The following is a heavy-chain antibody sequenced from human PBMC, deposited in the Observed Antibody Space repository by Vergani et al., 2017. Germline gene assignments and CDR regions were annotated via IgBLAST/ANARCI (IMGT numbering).Heavy chain of an antibody. J-gene: IGHJ3*02. V-gene: IGHV3-23*04. CDR2: ISGSGGSK. D-gene: IGHD3-16*01. CDR3: AREHGGSDRDDFDAFDI. CDR1: GFTFSSYA. Sequence: EVQLVESGGGLVQPGGSLRLSCAASGFTFSSYAMSWVRQAPGKGLEWVSAISGSGGSKYYADSVKGRFTISRDNSKNTLYLQMNSLRAEDTAVYYCAREHGGSDRDDFDAFDIWGQGTMVTVSS.